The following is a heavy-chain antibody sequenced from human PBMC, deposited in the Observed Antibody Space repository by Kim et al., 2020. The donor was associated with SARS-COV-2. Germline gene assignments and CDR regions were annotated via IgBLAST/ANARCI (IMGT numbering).Heavy chain of an antibody. CDR3: TKDMSAMSTISPFDY. CDR2: VSATGGAT. J-gene: IGHJ4*02. V-gene: IGHV3-23*01. CDR1: GFTFSSYA. Sequence: GGSLRLSCAASGFTFSSYAMTWVRQAPGKGLEWVSAVSATGGATYYTDSVKGGFTISRDNSKDTVYLQMNSLRDEDTAVYYCTKDMSAMSTISPFDYWGQGTLVTVSS. D-gene: IGHD1-1*01.